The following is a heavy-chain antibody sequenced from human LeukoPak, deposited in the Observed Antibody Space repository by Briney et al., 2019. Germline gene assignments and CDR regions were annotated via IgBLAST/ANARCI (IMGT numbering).Heavy chain of an antibody. Sequence: SVKVSCKASGGTFSSYAISWVRQAPGQGLEWMGGIIPIFGTANYAQKFQGRDTITADESTSTAYMELSSLRSEDTAVYYCARAGYSLRFLEWLPHNWFDPWGQGTLVTVSS. J-gene: IGHJ5*02. CDR2: IIPIFGTA. CDR3: ARAGYSLRFLEWLPHNWFDP. V-gene: IGHV1-69*13. CDR1: GGTFSSYA. D-gene: IGHD3-3*01.